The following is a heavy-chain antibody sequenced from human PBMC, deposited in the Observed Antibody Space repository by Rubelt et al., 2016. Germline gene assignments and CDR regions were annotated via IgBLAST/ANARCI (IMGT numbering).Heavy chain of an antibody. Sequence: QVRLQQWGAGLLKPSETLSLTCSFHNGPFSGYQGTWVHQAPGRGLEWIGEINDGAVAYYNPSLKSRVALSVDTSKNQFSLKLSSVTPAATAVYYCAAAAVSISAFDIWGQGTMVTVSS. D-gene: IGHD2-15*01. CDR2: INDGAVA. J-gene: IGHJ3*02. CDR1: NGPFSGYQ. V-gene: IGHV4-34*01. CDR3: AAAAVSISAFDI.